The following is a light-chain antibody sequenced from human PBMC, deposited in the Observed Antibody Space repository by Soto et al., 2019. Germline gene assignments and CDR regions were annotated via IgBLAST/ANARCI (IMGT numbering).Light chain of an antibody. CDR3: AAWDDSLNALQ. CDR2: GNT. Sequence: QSVLTQPPSASGTPGQTVTISCSGSGFNIGSNTVNWYHHVPGTAPRLLIFGNTHRPSGVPDRFSGSTSGTSASLAISGLQSADEGNYYCAAWDDSLNALQFGGGTKLTVL. J-gene: IGLJ2*01. CDR1: GFNIGSNT. V-gene: IGLV1-44*01.